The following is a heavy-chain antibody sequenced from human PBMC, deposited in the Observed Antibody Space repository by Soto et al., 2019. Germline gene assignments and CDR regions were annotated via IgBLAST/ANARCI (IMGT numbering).Heavy chain of an antibody. J-gene: IGHJ4*02. V-gene: IGHV4-34*01. CDR3: AKGGRYYCDS. CDR1: GGSFSGYY. D-gene: IGHD2-15*01. CDR2: INYSGST. Sequence: SETLSLTCAVYGGSFSGYYWSWIRQPPGKGLEWIGEINYSGSTNYNPSLKSRVTISVDTSKNQFSLKLTSVTAADTALYYCAKGGRYYCDSWGQGSLVTVSS.